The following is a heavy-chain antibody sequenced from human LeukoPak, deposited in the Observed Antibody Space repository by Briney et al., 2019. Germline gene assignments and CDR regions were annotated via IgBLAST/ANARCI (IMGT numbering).Heavy chain of an antibody. J-gene: IGHJ6*03. CDR1: GFTVSSNE. V-gene: IGHV3-48*03. CDR3: ARDHKEQLVPEDFYYYYYMDV. D-gene: IGHD6-13*01. CDR2: ISSSGSTI. Sequence: PGGSLRLSCAASGFTVSSNEMSWVRQAPGKGLEWVSYISSSGSTIYYADSVKGRFTISRDNAKNSLYLQMNSLRAEDTAVYYCARDHKEQLVPEDFYYYYYMDVWGKGTTVTVSS.